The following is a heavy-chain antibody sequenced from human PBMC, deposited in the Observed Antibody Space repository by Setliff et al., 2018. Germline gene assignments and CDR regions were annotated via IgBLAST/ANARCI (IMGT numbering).Heavy chain of an antibody. J-gene: IGHJ6*03. D-gene: IGHD3-10*01. CDR3: TRALLWFGEGMDV. CDR2: IYASGST. CDR1: GGSISSDSDY. V-gene: IGHV4-61*02. Sequence: SETLSLTCTVSGGSISSDSDYWSWIRQSAGKGLEWIGRIYASGSTEYNPSLGSRVTISVDTSRNQFSLQLSSVTSADTAIYYCTRALLWFGEGMDVWGKGTTVTVSS.